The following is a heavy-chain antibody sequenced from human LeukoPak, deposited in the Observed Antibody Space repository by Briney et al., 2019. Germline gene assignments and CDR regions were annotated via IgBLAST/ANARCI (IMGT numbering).Heavy chain of an antibody. Sequence: PSETLSLTCTVSGGSISSDTYYWGWIRQPPGKGLEWIGHIYYSGSTYYKPSLKSRVTISVDTSKNQFSLRLSSVTAADTAIYYCARVGYDSSGYYFYYFDYWGQGTLVTVSS. CDR3: ARVGYDSSGYYFYYFDY. D-gene: IGHD3-22*01. V-gene: IGHV4-30-4*08. CDR2: IYYSGST. CDR1: GGSISSDTYY. J-gene: IGHJ4*02.